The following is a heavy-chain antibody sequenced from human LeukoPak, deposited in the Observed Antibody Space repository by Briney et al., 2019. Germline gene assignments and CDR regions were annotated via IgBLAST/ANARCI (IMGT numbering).Heavy chain of an antibody. J-gene: IGHJ4*02. CDR2: INHSGST. CDR3: ARGSRPARGGLALRYFDY. Sequence: PSETLSLTCAVYGGSFSGYYWSWIRQPPGKGLEWIWEINHSGSTNYNPSLKSRVTISVDTSKNQFSLKLSSVTAADTAVYYCARGSRPARGGLALRYFDYWGQGTLVTVSS. CDR1: GGSFSGYY. D-gene: IGHD3-9*01. V-gene: IGHV4-34*01.